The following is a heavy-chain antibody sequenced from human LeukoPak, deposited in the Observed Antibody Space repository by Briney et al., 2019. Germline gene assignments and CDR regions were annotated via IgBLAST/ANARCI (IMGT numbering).Heavy chain of an antibody. D-gene: IGHD2/OR15-2a*01. CDR3: ARDPIVQAGYYYGMDV. J-gene: IGHJ6*02. Sequence: ASLKVSCKASGYTFTGYYLHWVRQAPGQGLEWMGWINPDSGGRSYAQKFKGRVTMTRDTSITTAYMELSGLRSDDTAVYYCARDPIVQAGYYYGMDVWGQGTTVTVSS. CDR1: GYTFTGYY. V-gene: IGHV1-2*02. CDR2: INPDSGGR.